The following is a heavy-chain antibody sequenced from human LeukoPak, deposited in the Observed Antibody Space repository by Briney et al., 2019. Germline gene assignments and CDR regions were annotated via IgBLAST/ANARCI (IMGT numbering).Heavy chain of an antibody. J-gene: IGHJ3*02. Sequence: GASVKVSCKASGGTFSSYAISWVRQAPGQGLEWMGGIIPIFGTTNYAQKFQDRVTITADKSTSTAYMELSSLRSEDTAVYYCATPRPPRLHAFDIWGQGTMVTVSS. CDR2: IIPIFGTT. D-gene: IGHD6-25*01. CDR1: GGTFSSYA. CDR3: ATPRPPRLHAFDI. V-gene: IGHV1-69*06.